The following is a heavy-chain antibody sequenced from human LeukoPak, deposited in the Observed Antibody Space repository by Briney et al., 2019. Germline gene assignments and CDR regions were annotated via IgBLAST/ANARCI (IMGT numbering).Heavy chain of an antibody. D-gene: IGHD3-9*01. CDR3: ARRKSDWLPDGFDI. CDR1: GGSIDSDY. V-gene: IGHV4-59*08. CDR2: IYYSGTT. Sequence: SETLSLTCTVSGGSIDSDYWSWIRQPPGKGLEWMGNIYYSGTTGYNPSLKSRVIISLDMSKDQFSLRLSSVTAADTAVYYCARRKSDWLPDGFDIWGQGTLVTVSS. J-gene: IGHJ3*02.